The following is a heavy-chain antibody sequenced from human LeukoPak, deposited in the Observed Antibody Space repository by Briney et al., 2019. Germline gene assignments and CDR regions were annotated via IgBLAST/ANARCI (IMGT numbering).Heavy chain of an antibody. J-gene: IGHJ5*02. Sequence: GGSLRLSCAASGFTFSGSAMHWVRQASGKGLEWVGRIRSKSNSYTTAYAASVKGRFTISRDDSQNTAYLQMNSLKTEDTAVYYCTRLFVGNWFDPWGQGTLVTVSS. CDR1: GFTFSGSA. CDR3: TRLFVGNWFDP. CDR2: IRSKSNSYTT. D-gene: IGHD2-21*01. V-gene: IGHV3-73*01.